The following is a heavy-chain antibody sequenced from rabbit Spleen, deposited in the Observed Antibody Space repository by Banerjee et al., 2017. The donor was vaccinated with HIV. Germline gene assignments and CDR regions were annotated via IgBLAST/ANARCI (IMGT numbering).Heavy chain of an antibody. Sequence: QSLEESGGDLVKPEGSLTLTCTASGFSLSSNYYMCWVRQAPGKGLECIACIYAGSSGSTYYASWVISRFTCSKTSSTTVTLQMTSLTAADTATYFCARAIVPWLGLTRLDLWGPGTLVTVS. CDR3: ARAIVPWLGLTRLDL. D-gene: IGHD4-1*01. J-gene: IGHJ3*01. CDR1: GFSLSSNYY. CDR2: IYAGSSGST. V-gene: IGHV1S40*01.